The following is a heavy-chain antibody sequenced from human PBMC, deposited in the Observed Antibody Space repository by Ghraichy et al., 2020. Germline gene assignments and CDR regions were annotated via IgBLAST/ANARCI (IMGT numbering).Heavy chain of an antibody. CDR2: ISGSGGHT. CDR1: GFTFNSYA. D-gene: IGHD6-19*01. V-gene: IGHV3-23*01. J-gene: IGHJ5*02. Sequence: GGSLRLSCAASGFTFNSYAMNWVRQAPGKGLEWVSGISGSGGHTYYADSVKGRFTISRDTSKNTVYLQVNSLRAEDTAIYYCAKGYSRGWNEGTNWFYPWGQRTVVPVSS. CDR3: AKGYSRGWNEGTNWFYP.